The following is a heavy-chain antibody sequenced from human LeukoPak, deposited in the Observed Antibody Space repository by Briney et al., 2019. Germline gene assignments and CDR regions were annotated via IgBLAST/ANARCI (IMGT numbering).Heavy chain of an antibody. V-gene: IGHV3-21*01. CDR2: ISSSSSYI. CDR3: VRPMFFSGYYMDV. D-gene: IGHD6-25*01. CDR1: GFTFSSYE. J-gene: IGHJ6*03. Sequence: GGSLRLSCAASGFTFSSYEMNWVRQAPGKGLEWVSSISSSSSYIYYADSVKGRFTISRDNAKNSLYLQMNSLRAEDTAVYYCVRPMFFSGYYMDVWGKGTTVTISS.